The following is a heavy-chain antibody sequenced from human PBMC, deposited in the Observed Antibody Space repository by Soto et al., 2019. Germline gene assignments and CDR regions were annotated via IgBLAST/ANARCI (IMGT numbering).Heavy chain of an antibody. CDR1: GDSVSTNSAT. Sequence: SQTLSLTCAISGDSVSTNSATWDWIRQSPSRGLEWLGRTYYRSKWFNDYAVSVKGRISINPDTSNNQFSLQLSSVTPDDTAVYYCARNNWGIDYWGQGVLVTVSS. CDR3: ARNNWGIDY. J-gene: IGHJ4*02. D-gene: IGHD7-27*01. V-gene: IGHV6-1*01. CDR2: TYYRSKWFN.